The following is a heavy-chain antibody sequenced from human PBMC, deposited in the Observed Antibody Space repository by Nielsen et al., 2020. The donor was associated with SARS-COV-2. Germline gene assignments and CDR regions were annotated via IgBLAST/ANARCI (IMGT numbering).Heavy chain of an antibody. CDR2: ISNSGSTI. CDR3: ARDPCGSGDH. J-gene: IGHJ4*02. V-gene: IGHV3-48*03. D-gene: IGHD3-10*01. CDR1: GFTFSGYG. Sequence: GESLKISCAASGFTFSGYGMNWVRQAPGKGLEWISYISNSGSTIYYADSVKGRFAISRDNAKRSLYLQMNSLRAEDTAVYYCARDPCGSGDHWGQGTLVTVSS.